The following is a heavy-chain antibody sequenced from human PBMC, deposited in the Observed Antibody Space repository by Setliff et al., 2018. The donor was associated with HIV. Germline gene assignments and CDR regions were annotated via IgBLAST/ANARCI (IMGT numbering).Heavy chain of an antibody. D-gene: IGHD3-10*01. CDR1: EFTFSSYW. J-gene: IGHJ6*02. V-gene: IGHV3-74*03. Sequence: PGGSLRLSCAASEFTFSSYWMHWVRQAPGKGLVWVSRLNTDGSSTKYADSVKGRSTISRDNAKNTLYLQMDSLRGEDTAVYYCARGYYGSDLQNAMDVWGQGTTVTVSS. CDR3: ARGYYGSDLQNAMDV. CDR2: LNTDGSST.